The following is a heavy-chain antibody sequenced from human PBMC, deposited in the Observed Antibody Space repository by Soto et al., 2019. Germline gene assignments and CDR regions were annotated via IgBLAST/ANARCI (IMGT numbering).Heavy chain of an antibody. D-gene: IGHD3-10*01. V-gene: IGHV6-1*01. Sequence: PSQTLSLTCAISGDSVSSNSAAWNWIRQSPSRGLEWLGRTYYRSKWYNDYAVSVKSRITINPDTSKNQFSLQLNSVTPEDTALYYCARDRLFSPAPQDYYYGSGIPPTFPGMAVGGKGTTVPVSS. J-gene: IGHJ6*04. CDR1: GDSVSSNSAA. CDR3: ARDRLFSPAPQDYYYGSGIPPTFPGMAV. CDR2: TYYRSKWYN.